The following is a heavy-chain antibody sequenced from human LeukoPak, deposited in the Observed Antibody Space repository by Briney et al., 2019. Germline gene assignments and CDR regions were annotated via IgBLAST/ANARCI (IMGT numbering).Heavy chain of an antibody. Sequence: GGSLRLSCAASGFTFSSYGMHWVRQAPGKGLEWVAFIRYDGSNKYYADSVKGRSTISRDNSKNTLYLQMNSLRAEDTAVYYCAKGRGFFEGACFDYWGRGTLVTVSS. CDR3: AKGRGFFEGACFDY. V-gene: IGHV3-30*02. J-gene: IGHJ4*02. D-gene: IGHD3-3*01. CDR2: IRYDGSNK. CDR1: GFTFSSYG.